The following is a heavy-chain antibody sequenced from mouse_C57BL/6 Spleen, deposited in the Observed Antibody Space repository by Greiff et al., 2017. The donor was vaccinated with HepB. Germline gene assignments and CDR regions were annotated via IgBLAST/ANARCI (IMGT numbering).Heavy chain of an antibody. CDR2: IYPRDGST. CDR3: ARGDYYAMDY. Sequence: VKLVESGPELVKPGASVKLSCKASGYTFPSYDLNWVKQRPGQGLEWIGWIYPRDGSTKYNEKFKGKATLTVDTSSSTAYMELNSLTSEDSAVYFCARGDYYAMDYWGQGTSVTVAS. CDR1: GYTFPSYD. V-gene: IGHV1-85*01. J-gene: IGHJ4*01.